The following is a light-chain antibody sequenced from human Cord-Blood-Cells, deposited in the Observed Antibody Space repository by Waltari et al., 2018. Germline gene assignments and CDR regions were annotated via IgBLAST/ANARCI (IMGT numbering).Light chain of an antibody. CDR3: QQLNSYPIT. V-gene: IGKV1-9*01. CDR1: QGISSY. CDR2: SAS. J-gene: IGKJ5*01. Sequence: DIQLTHSPSFLSASVGDRVTITCRASQGISSYLAWYPQKPGKAPKLLIYSASTLQSGVPSRFSGSGSGTEFTLTISSLQPEDFATYYCQQLNSYPITFGQGTRLEIK.